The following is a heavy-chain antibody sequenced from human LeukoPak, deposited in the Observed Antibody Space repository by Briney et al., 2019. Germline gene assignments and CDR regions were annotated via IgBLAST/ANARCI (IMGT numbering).Heavy chain of an antibody. CDR3: ARDSSVCAFDV. J-gene: IGHJ3*01. CDR1: GFTFSPYT. Sequence: PGGSLRLSCAASGFTFSPYTMHWFRQPPGKGLEWLSYINTGSTTIYYADSVKGRFTISRDNAKNSLYLQLNSLRAEDTAVYYCARDSSVCAFDVWVQGTMVTVSS. V-gene: IGHV3-48*01. CDR2: INTGSTTI. D-gene: IGHD6-6*01.